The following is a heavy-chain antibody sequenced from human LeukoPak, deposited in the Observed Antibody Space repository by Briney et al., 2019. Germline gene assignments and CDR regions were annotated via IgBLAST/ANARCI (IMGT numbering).Heavy chain of an antibody. CDR1: GGSFSGYY. Sequence: SETLSLTCAVYGGSFSGYYWSWIRQPPGKGLEWIGEINHSGSTNYNPSLKSRVTISVDTSKNQFSLKLSSVTAADTAVYYCARHLDRGGYHRPKYNWFDPWGQGTLVTVSS. J-gene: IGHJ5*02. D-gene: IGHD5-12*01. CDR2: INHSGST. CDR3: ARHLDRGGYHRPKYNWFDP. V-gene: IGHV4-34*01.